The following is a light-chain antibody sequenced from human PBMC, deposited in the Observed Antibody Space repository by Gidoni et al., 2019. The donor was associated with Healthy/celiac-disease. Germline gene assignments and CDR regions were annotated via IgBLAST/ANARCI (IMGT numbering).Light chain of an antibody. CDR1: KSVSSN. CDR2: GAS. V-gene: IGKV3-15*01. J-gene: IGKJ1*01. Sequence: EIVMTQSPATLSVSPGERATLACRASKSVSSNLAWYQQKPGQAPRLLIYGASTRATGIPARFSGSGSGTEFTLTISSLQSEDFAVYYCQQYNTWPRTFGQXTKVEIK. CDR3: QQYNTWPRT.